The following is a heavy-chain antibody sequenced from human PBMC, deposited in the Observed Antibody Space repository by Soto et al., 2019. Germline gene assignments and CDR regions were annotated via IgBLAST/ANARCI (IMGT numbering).Heavy chain of an antibody. V-gene: IGHV4-61*01. CDR2: IYYSGST. Sequence: WEPLALPCAVSGFSVSSGRYYWSWIRQPPGKGLEWIGYIYYSGSTNYNPSLKSRVTISVDTSKNQFSLKLSSVTAADTAVYYCARDQVYGGNSEDDYYGMDVWGQGTTVTVSS. CDR1: GFSVSSGRYY. CDR3: ARDQVYGGNSEDDYYGMDV. D-gene: IGHD4-17*01. J-gene: IGHJ6*02.